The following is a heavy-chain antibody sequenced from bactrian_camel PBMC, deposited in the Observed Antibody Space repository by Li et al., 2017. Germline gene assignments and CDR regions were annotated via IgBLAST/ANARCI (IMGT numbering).Heavy chain of an antibody. CDR1: AIGDTYNC. V-gene: IGHV3S63*01. J-gene: IGHJ4*01. D-gene: IGHD3*01. CDR2: IYMIGGST. CDR3: AAGRAGCPIPPATTYDY. Sequence: HVQLVESGGGSVQAGGSLRLSCAASAIGDTYNCMGWFRQAPGKEREGVAMIYMIGGSTYYVDSVEGRFTISRDNAKNTVYLEMNNLKPEDTAVYYCAAGRAGCPIPPATTYDYYAQGTQVTVS.